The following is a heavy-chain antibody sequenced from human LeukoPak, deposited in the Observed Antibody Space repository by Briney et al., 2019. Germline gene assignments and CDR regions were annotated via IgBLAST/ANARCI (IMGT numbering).Heavy chain of an antibody. CDR3: ARHPPPYYYDSSGSDY. CDR1: GDDISSSNW. V-gene: IGHV4-4*02. J-gene: IGHJ4*02. Sequence: SETLSLTCSVSGDDISSSNWWTWVRQPPQKGMGGIGEVYHSGSTNYNPSLKSRVTISVDTSKNQFSLKLSSVTAADTAVYYCARHPPPYYYDSSGSDYWGQGTLVTVSS. D-gene: IGHD3-22*01. CDR2: VYHSGST.